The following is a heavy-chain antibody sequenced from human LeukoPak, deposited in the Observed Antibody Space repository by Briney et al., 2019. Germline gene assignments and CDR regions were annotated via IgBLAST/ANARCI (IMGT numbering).Heavy chain of an antibody. V-gene: IGHV4-4*08. D-gene: IGHD2-21*02. CDR1: GDSISRYY. J-gene: IGHJ4*02. Sequence: PSETLSLTCTVSGDSISRYYWIWIRQSPGKGLEWIGYISSTEGTNYNPSLKNRVAMSLDSSKNQFSLRLRPLTAADTAVYYCASARWLLSPFDNWGQGTLVTVSS. CDR2: ISSTEGT. CDR3: ASARWLLSPFDN.